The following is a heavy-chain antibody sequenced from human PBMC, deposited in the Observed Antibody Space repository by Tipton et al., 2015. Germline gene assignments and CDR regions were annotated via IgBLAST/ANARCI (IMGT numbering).Heavy chain of an antibody. D-gene: IGHD2-2*01. V-gene: IGHV3-33*01. Sequence: RSLRLSCAASGFTFSSYGMHWVRQAPGKVLEWVAVIWYDGSKKYYADSVKGRFTISRDNSENTLDLQMNSLRADDTAVYYCAREEIAVIPPTGYHYFGMDVWGQGTTVTVSS. J-gene: IGHJ6*02. CDR2: IWYDGSKK. CDR3: AREEIAVIPPTGYHYFGMDV. CDR1: GFTFSSYG.